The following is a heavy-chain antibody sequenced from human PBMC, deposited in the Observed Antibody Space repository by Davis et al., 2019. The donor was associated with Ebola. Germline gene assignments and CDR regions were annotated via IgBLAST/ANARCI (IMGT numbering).Heavy chain of an antibody. CDR1: GFTFSNAW. D-gene: IGHD3/OR15-3a*01. Sequence: GESLKISCAASGFTFSNAWMSWVRQAPGKGLEWVGRIKSKTDGGTTDYAAPVKGRFTISRDDSKNTLYLQMNSLKTEDTAVYYCTTDRDWVDAFDIWGQGTMVTVSS. CDR3: TTDRDWVDAFDI. CDR2: IKSKTDGGTT. J-gene: IGHJ3*02. V-gene: IGHV3-15*01.